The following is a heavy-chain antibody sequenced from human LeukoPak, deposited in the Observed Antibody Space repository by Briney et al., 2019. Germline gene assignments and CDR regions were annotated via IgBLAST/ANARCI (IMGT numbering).Heavy chain of an antibody. CDR3: ARHCAVRYFDWFPTRDYYYYGMDV. J-gene: IGHJ6*02. D-gene: IGHD3-9*01. CDR2: ISSSGSTI. CDR1: GFTFSDYY. V-gene: IGHV3-11*01. Sequence: GGSLRLSCAASGFTFSDYYMSWIRQAPGKGLEWVSYISSSGSTIYYADSVKGRFTISRDNAKNSLYLQMNSLRAEDTAVYYCARHCAVRYFDWFPTRDYYYYGMDVWGQGTTVTVSS.